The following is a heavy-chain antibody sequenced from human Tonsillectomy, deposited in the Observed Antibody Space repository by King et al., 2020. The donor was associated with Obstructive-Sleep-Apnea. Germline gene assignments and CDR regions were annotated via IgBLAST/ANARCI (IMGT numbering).Heavy chain of an antibody. Sequence: VQLVESGGGLVQPGRSLRLSCAASGFTFDDYAMHWVRQAPGKGLEWVSGISWNSGSIGYADSVKGRFTISRDNAKNSLYLQMNSLRAEDTALYYCAKDQVERDSSGYRHFDYWGQGTLVTVSS. V-gene: IGHV3-9*01. CDR2: ISWNSGSI. CDR1: GFTFDDYA. CDR3: AKDQVERDSSGYRHFDY. J-gene: IGHJ4*02. D-gene: IGHD3-22*01.